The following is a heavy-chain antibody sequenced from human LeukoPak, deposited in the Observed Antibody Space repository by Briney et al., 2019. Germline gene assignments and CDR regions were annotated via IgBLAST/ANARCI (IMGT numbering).Heavy chain of an antibody. D-gene: IGHD6-13*01. V-gene: IGHV3-23*01. CDR1: GFTFRSYD. CDR3: AKLRSGGPAAGNY. J-gene: IGHJ4*02. Sequence: GGSLRLSCAASGFTFRSYDMNWVRQAPGKGLEWDSAISGSDDSTYYADSVKGRFTISRDNSKNTVYLQMNSLRAEDTAVYYCAKLRSGGPAAGNYWGQGTLVTVSS. CDR2: ISGSDDST.